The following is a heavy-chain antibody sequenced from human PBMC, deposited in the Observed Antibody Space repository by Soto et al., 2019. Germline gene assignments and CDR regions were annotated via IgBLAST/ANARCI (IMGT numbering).Heavy chain of an antibody. CDR2: IYYSGST. CDR1: GGSISSGGYY. Sequence: SETLSLTCTVSGGSISSGGYYWSWIRQHPGKGLEWIGYIYYSGSTYYNPSLKSRVTISVDTSKNQFSLKLSSVTAADTAVYYCARDYAAAGNFDYWGQGTLVTVSS. J-gene: IGHJ4*02. CDR3: ARDYAAAGNFDY. V-gene: IGHV4-31*03. D-gene: IGHD6-13*01.